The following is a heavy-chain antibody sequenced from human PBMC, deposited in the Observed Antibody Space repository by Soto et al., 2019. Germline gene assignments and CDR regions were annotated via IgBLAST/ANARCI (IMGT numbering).Heavy chain of an antibody. V-gene: IGHV3-30-3*01. CDR1: GFTFSSYA. CDR3: ARGGRIAVFRGPDY. Sequence: PGGSLRLSCAASGFTFSSYAMHWVRQAPGKGLEWVAVISYDGSNKYYADSVKGRFTISRDNSKNTLYLQMNSLRAEDTAVYYCARGGRIAVFRGPDYWGQGT. D-gene: IGHD6-19*01. J-gene: IGHJ4*02. CDR2: ISYDGSNK.